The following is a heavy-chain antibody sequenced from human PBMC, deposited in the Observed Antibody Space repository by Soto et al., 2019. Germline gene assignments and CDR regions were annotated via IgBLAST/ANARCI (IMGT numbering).Heavy chain of an antibody. CDR3: ARLVYDTPLNYMYFDF. CDR1: GVSLTSGNW. J-gene: IGHJ4*02. V-gene: IGHV4-4*02. Sequence: SETLSLTCAVSGVSLTSGNWWTWVRQSPQRGLEYIGEIFHDGTANYYPSFERRVAMSVDTSRNQFSLKLTSVTAADPAVYFCARLVYDTPLNYMYFDFWDPGTLVTVSS. D-gene: IGHD3-10*01. CDR2: IFHDGTA.